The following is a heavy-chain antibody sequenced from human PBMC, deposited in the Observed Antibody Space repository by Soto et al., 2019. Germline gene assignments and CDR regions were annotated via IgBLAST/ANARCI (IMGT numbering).Heavy chain of an antibody. J-gene: IGHJ6*02. Sequence: ASVKVSCKASGYTFTSYYMHRVRQAPGQGLEWMGIINPSGGSTSYAQKFQGRVTMTRDTSTSTVYMELSSLRSEDTAVYYCARVNSRGNYYYGMDVWGQGTTVTVSS. V-gene: IGHV1-46*01. CDR2: INPSGGST. D-gene: IGHD6-13*01. CDR1: GYTFTSYY. CDR3: ARVNSRGNYYYGMDV.